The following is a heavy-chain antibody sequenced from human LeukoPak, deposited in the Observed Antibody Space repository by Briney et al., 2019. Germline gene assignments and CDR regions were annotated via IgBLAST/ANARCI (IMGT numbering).Heavy chain of an antibody. Sequence: ASLKVSCKASGYTFTGYYIHWVRQAPGQGLEWMGWINPKSGGTNYAQKFQGRVTMTRDTSISTASMELSSLRSDDTALYYCARSRRSTTNWFDPWGRGTLVTVSS. V-gene: IGHV1-2*02. D-gene: IGHD2-2*01. CDR1: GYTFTGYY. J-gene: IGHJ5*02. CDR2: INPKSGGT. CDR3: ARSRRSTTNWFDP.